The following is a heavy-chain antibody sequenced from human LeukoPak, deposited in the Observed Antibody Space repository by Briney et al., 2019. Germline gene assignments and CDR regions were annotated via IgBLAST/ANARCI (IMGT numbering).Heavy chain of an antibody. Sequence: SGGSLRLSCAVSGFIFSDYGFHWVRQAPGKGLEWVAVTRFDGSIKQYADSVKGRFTISRDDSKNTLYLQMNFLESEDTAVYYCARWGGTRQYYFDYWGQGTLVTVSS. CDR2: TRFDGSIK. V-gene: IGHV3-33*01. CDR1: GFIFSDYG. CDR3: ARWGGTRQYYFDY. D-gene: IGHD1-1*01. J-gene: IGHJ4*02.